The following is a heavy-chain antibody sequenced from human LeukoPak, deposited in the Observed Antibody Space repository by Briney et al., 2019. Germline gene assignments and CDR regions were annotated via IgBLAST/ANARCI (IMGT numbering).Heavy chain of an antibody. CDR2: INPSGGST. CDR3: ARAATVTHNWFDP. J-gene: IGHJ5*02. CDR1: GYIFISYY. D-gene: IGHD4-11*01. V-gene: IGHV1-46*01. Sequence: ASVKVSCKASGYIFISYYIHWVRQAPGQGLEWMGIINPSGGSTSYAQKFQGRVTMTRDTSTSTVYMELSSLRSEDTAVYYCARAATVTHNWFDPWGQGTLVTVSS.